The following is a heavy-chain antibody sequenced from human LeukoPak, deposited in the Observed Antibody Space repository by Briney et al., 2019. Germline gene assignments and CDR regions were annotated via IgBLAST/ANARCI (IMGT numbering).Heavy chain of an antibody. CDR1: GFSFSDSV. D-gene: IGHD4/OR15-4a*01. CDR2: IYSGGST. V-gene: IGHV3-53*04. J-gene: IGHJ4*02. Sequence: PGGSLRLSCVASGFSFSDSVMSWVRQAPGKGLEWVSVIYSGGSTYYADSVKGRFTISRHNSKNTLYLQMNSLRAEDTAVYYCARDGGGDYGDYWGQGTLVTVSS. CDR3: ARDGGGDYGDY.